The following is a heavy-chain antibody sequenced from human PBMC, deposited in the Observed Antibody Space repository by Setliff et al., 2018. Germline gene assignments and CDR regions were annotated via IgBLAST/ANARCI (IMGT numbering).Heavy chain of an antibody. CDR1: GFTFSSYG. J-gene: IGHJ4*02. V-gene: IGHV3-30*03. D-gene: IGHD1-26*01. Sequence: PGGSLRLSCAASGFTFSSYGMHWVRQAPGKGLEWVAVISYDGSNKYYADSVKGRFTISRDNSKNTLYLRMNSLRAEDTAVYYCAGVWELSSTDYWGQGTLVTVSS. CDR3: AGVWELSSTDY. CDR2: ISYDGSNK.